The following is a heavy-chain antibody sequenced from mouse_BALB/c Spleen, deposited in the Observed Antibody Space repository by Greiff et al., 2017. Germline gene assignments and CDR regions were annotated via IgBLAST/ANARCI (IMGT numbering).Heavy chain of an antibody. CDR1: GFTFSSYA. CDR3: AREEYGNYLDY. D-gene: IGHD2-10*02. J-gene: IGHJ2*01. V-gene: IGHV5-6-5*01. CDR2: ISSGGST. Sequence: EVKVEESGGGLVKPGGSLKLSCAASGFTFSSYAMSWVRQTPEKRLEWVASISSGGSTYYPDSVKGRFTISRDNARNILYLQMSSLRSEDTAMYYCAREEYGNYLDYWGQGTTLTVSS.